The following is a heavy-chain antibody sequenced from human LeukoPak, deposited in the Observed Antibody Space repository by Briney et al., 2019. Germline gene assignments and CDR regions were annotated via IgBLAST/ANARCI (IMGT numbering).Heavy chain of an antibody. CDR3: TSCLGRISGSYYCRGYYYMDV. CDR1: GFTFSGSA. J-gene: IGHJ6*03. V-gene: IGHV3-73*01. CDR2: IRSKANSYAT. Sequence: QPGGSLRLSCAASGFTFSGSAMHWVRQASGKGLEWVGRIRSKANSYATAYAASVKGRFTISRDDSKNTAYLQMNSLKTEDTAVYYCTSCLGRISGSYYCRGYYYMDVWGKGTTVTVSS. D-gene: IGHD1-26*01.